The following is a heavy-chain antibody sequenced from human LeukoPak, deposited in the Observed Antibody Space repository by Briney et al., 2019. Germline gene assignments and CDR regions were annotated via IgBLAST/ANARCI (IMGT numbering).Heavy chain of an antibody. CDR3: AKGVRSGTYYNCFDP. V-gene: IGHV3-43*02. Sequence: GGSLRLSCVTSGFTLADYALHWVRQAPGKGLEWISLIIGDGKSTYYADSVKGRFTISRDNSKNSLYLQMSSLRADDTALYYCAKGVRSGTYYNCFDPWGQGTLVTVSS. J-gene: IGHJ5*02. CDR2: IIGDGKST. CDR1: GFTLADYA. D-gene: IGHD1-26*01.